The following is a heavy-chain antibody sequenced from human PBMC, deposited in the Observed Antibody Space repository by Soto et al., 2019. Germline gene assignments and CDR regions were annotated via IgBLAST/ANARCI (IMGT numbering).Heavy chain of an antibody. CDR3: ARSATMRAGGFLDF. J-gene: IGHJ4*02. CDR2: IHHSGNT. V-gene: IGHV4-4*02. CDR1: GGSISGNNW. Sequence: QVQLQESGPGLVKPSGTLSLTCAVSGGSISGNNWWTWVRQPPGKGLEWIGEIHHSGNTNYDPSPERRVTIEVDKSKNQCSLKLTSVPAADTAVYYCARSATMRAGGFLDFWGQGTRVTVSS. D-gene: IGHD5-12*01.